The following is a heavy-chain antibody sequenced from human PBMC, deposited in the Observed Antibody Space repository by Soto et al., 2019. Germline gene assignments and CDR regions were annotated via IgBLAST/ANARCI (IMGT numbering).Heavy chain of an antibody. CDR1: GFTLSDYY. J-gene: IGHJ4*02. CDR2: ISSSGMTI. CDR3: AREEIGEQVVRDFDS. D-gene: IGHD6-13*01. V-gene: IGHV3-11*01. Sequence: QVQLVESGGGLVKPGGSLRLSCAASGFTLSDYYMNWIRQAPGKGLEWVSYISSSGMTIYYADSVKGRFTISRDNAKNSLYLEMSSLRAEDTAVYYCAREEIGEQVVRDFDSWGQGTLVTVSS.